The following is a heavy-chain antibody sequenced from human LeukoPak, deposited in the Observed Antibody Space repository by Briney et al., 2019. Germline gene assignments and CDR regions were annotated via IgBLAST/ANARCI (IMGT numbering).Heavy chain of an antibody. D-gene: IGHD1-1*01. CDR3: AEGMNGFGY. J-gene: IGHJ4*02. V-gene: IGHV4-34*01. CDR1: GGSFSGYY. Sequence: PSETLSLTCAVYGGSFSGYYWSWIRQPPGKGLEWIGEINHSGSTNYNPSLKSRVTISVDTSKNQFSLKLSSVTAADTAVYYCAEGMNGFGYWGQGTLVTVSS. CDR2: INHSGST.